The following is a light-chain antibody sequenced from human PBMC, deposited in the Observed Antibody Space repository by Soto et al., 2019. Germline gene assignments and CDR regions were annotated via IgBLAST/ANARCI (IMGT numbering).Light chain of an antibody. V-gene: IGKV1-39*01. CDR3: QQSYSTPWT. CDR2: AVS. CDR1: QSVRTY. Sequence: DIPMTQSPSSLSASVGDRVTITCRTSQSVRTYLNWYQQKPGKAPNLLIYAVSTLHSGVPSRFSGSGSGTDFTLTISSLQPADFATYYCQQSYSTPWTFGPGTKVELK. J-gene: IGKJ1*01.